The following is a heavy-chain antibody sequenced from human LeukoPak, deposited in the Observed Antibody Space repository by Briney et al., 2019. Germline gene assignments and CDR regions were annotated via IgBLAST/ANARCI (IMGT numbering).Heavy chain of an antibody. Sequence: PSETLSLTCAVSGGSISSSNWWTWVRQPPGKGLEWIGETYHSGSTNYNPSLKSRVTISVDKSKNQFSLNLSSVTAADTAVYYCTRAGPREYSGCDLWGQGTMVTVSS. V-gene: IGHV4-4*02. CDR3: TRAGPREYSGCDL. CDR2: TYHSGST. J-gene: IGHJ3*01. CDR1: GGSISSSNW. D-gene: IGHD5-12*01.